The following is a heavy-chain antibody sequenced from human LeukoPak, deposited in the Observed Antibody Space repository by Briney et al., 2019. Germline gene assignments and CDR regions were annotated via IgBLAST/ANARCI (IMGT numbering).Heavy chain of an antibody. CDR3: ASTRGYSYALYYFDY. J-gene: IGHJ4*02. CDR2: IYYSGST. CDR1: GGSISSYY. V-gene: IGHV4-59*06. D-gene: IGHD5-18*01. Sequence: SETLSLTCTVSGGSISSYYWSWIRQPPGKGLEWIGYIYYSGSTYYNPSLKSRVTISVDTSKNQFSLKLSSVTAADMAVYYCASTRGYSYALYYFDYWGQGTLVTVSS.